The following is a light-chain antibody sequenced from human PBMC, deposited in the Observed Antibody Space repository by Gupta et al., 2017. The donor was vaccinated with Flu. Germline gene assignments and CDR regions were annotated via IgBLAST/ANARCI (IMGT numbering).Light chain of an antibody. J-gene: IGKJ1*01. CDR1: QSISTW. CDR3: QQYNSISGT. CDR2: KAS. Sequence: PSTLSASVGDRVTITCRASQSISTWLTWYQQKPGKVPKLLIYKASSLESGVPSRFSGSGSGTEFTLTISSLQPDDFATYYCQQYNSISGTFGQGTKVEIK. V-gene: IGKV1-5*03.